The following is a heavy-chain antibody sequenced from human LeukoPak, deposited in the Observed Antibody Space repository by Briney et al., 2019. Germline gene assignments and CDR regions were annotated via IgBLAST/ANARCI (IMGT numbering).Heavy chain of an antibody. CDR2: IQPADSQT. Sequence: GESLKISCMGSGYSFTTYWIDWVRQVPGKGLEWMGLIQPADSQTRYNPSFQGQVTLSDDKSINTAYLQWSSLRPSDTAMYYCARRLRTGGFDIWGQGRGHRLF. J-gene: IGHJ3*02. CDR3: ARRLRTGGFDI. CDR1: GYSFTTYW. D-gene: IGHD1-1*01. V-gene: IGHV5-51*01.